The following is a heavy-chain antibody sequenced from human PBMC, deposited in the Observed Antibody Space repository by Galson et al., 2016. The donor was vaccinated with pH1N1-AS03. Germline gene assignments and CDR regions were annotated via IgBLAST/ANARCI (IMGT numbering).Heavy chain of an antibody. Sequence: SLRLSCAASGFTFSSYAIHWVRQAPGKGPDWVAVIWHDGNTKYYADSVKGRFIISRDNSKSTVSLQMSSLRAEDTAVYFCARESLYGGYDFDYWGQGALVTVSS. D-gene: IGHD5-12*01. CDR2: IWHDGNTK. CDR1: GFTFSSYA. CDR3: ARESLYGGYDFDY. V-gene: IGHV3-33*01. J-gene: IGHJ4*02.